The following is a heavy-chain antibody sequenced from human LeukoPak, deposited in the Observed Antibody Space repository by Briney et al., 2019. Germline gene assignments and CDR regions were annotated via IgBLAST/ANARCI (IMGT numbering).Heavy chain of an antibody. J-gene: IGHJ6*02. CDR2: IYYSGST. Sequence: SETLSLTCTVSGGSISSSSYYWGWIRQPPGKGLEWIGSIYYSGSTYYNPSLKSRVTISVDTSKNQFSLKLSSVTAADTAVYYCARQGIAVAGTRNYYYYGMDVWGQGTTVTVSS. D-gene: IGHD6-19*01. CDR3: ARQGIAVAGTRNYYYYGMDV. V-gene: IGHV4-39*01. CDR1: GGSISSSSYY.